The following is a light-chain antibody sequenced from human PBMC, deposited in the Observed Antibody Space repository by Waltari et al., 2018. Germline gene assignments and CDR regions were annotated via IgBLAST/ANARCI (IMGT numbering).Light chain of an antibody. CDR2: DVS. J-gene: IGLJ2*01. Sequence: QSALTQPPSASGSPGQSVTISCTGTRSAVGGYNYVSWYQQHPDKAPKIIIYDVSERPPGVPDRFSGSKSGNTAFLTVSGLQAEDEADYYCCSHAGSSVVFGGGTRVTVL. CDR3: CSHAGSSVV. V-gene: IGLV2-8*01. CDR1: RSAVGGYNY.